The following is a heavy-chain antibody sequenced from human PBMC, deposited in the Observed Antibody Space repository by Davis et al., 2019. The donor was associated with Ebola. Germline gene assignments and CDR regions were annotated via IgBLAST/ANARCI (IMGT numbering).Heavy chain of an antibody. J-gene: IGHJ6*02. CDR3: ATYGDPGEHYYGMDV. V-gene: IGHV1-69*04. D-gene: IGHD4/OR15-4a*01. CDR1: GGTFSSYA. CDR2: IIPILGIA. Sequence: SVKVSCKASGGTFSSYAISWVRQAPGQGLEWMGRIIPILGIANYAQKFQGRVTITADKSTSTAYMELSSLRSEDTAVYYCATYGDPGEHYYGMDVWGQGTTVTVSS.